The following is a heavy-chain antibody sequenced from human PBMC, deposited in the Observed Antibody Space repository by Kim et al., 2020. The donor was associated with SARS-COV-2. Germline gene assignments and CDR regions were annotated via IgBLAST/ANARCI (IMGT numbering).Heavy chain of an antibody. D-gene: IGHD6-19*01. CDR3: ARSLSIAVAGTVFDY. CDR1: GFTFSDYY. V-gene: IGHV3-11*03. Sequence: GGSLRLSCAASGFTFSDYYMSWIRQAPGKGLEWVSYISISSSYTNYADSVKGRFTISRDNAKNSLYLQMNSLRAEDTAVYYCARSLSIAVAGTVFDYWGQGTLGTISA. CDR2: ISISSSYT. J-gene: IGHJ4*02.